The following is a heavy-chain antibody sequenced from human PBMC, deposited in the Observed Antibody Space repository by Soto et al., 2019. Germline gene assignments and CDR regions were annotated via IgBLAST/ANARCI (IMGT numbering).Heavy chain of an antibody. V-gene: IGHV2-26*01. D-gene: IGHD3-22*01. Sequence: QVTLKESGPVLVKPTETLTLTCTVSGFSLSNARMGVSWIRQPPGKALEWLAHIFSNDEKSYSTSLKSRLTNSKDTSKSQVVLTMTNMDPVDTATYYCALETLSSGYYSEWFDPWGQGTLVTVSS. J-gene: IGHJ5*02. CDR2: IFSNDEK. CDR3: ALETLSSGYYSEWFDP. CDR1: GFSLSNARMG.